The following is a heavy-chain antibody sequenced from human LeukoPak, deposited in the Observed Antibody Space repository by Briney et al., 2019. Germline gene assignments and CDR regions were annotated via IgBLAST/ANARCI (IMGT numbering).Heavy chain of an antibody. CDR2: IYYSGST. J-gene: IGHJ4*02. D-gene: IGHD6-19*01. Sequence: SETLSLTCTVSGGSISSSSYYWGWIRQPPGKGLEWIGSIYYSGSTYYNPSLKSRVTISVDTSKNQFSLKLSSVTAADTAVYYCARRGSGWYNSGLFDYWGQGTLVTVSS. V-gene: IGHV4-39*07. CDR3: ARRGSGWYNSGLFDY. CDR1: GGSISSSSYY.